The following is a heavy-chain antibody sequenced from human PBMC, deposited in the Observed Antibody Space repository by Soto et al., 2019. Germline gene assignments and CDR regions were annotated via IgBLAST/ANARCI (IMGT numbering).Heavy chain of an antibody. V-gene: IGHV4-4*02. D-gene: IGHD6-13*01. CDR1: GDSINNSHW. Sequence: QVQLQESGPGLVQHSGTLSLTCAVSGDSINNSHWWSWVRQTPGTGLEWIGETYHSGTTNYNPSRKTRVTISIDKSKNQFSLKMNSVTAADTAVYYCAREGNSSPARGPNWFDPWGQGTLVTVSS. CDR2: TYHSGTT. CDR3: AREGNSSPARGPNWFDP. J-gene: IGHJ5*02.